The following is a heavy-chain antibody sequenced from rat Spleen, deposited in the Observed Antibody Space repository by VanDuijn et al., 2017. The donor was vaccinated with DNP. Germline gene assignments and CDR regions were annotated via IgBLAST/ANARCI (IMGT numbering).Heavy chain of an antibody. CDR1: GFTFSYYW. CDR2: ITSSGGST. V-gene: IGHV5-31*01. D-gene: IGHD1-11*01. Sequence: EVQLVESGGGLVQPGRSMKLSCRASGFTFSYYWMTWIRQVPGKGLEWVAAITSSGGSTYYPDSVKGRFTISRDNARDTLYLQMDSLRSEETATYYCAKAGGYSPWYFDFWGQGVMVTVSS. CDR3: AKAGGYSPWYFDF. J-gene: IGHJ2*01.